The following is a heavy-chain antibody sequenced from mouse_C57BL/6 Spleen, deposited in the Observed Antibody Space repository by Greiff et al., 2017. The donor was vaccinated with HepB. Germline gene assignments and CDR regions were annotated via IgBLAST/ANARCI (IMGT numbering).Heavy chain of an antibody. CDR3: ARGIYGSSCKHWYFDV. CDR2: IDPSDSYT. Sequence: QVQLQQPGAELVKPGASVKLSCKASGYTFTSYWMQWVKQRPGQGLEWIGEIDPSDSYTNYNQKFKGKATLTVDTSSSTAYMQLSSLTSEDSAVYYCARGIYGSSCKHWYFDVWGTGTTVTVSS. D-gene: IGHD1-1*01. J-gene: IGHJ1*03. CDR1: GYTFTSYW. V-gene: IGHV1-50*01.